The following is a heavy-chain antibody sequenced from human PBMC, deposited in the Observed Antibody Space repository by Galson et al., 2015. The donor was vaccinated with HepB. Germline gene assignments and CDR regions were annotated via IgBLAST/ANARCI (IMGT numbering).Heavy chain of an antibody. CDR3: AREMGTGIQLWPGYYYYGMDV. Sequence: SVKVSCKASGYTFTSYGISWVRQAPGQGLEWMGWISAYNGNTNYAQKLQGRVTMTTDTSTSTAYMELRSLRSDDTAVYYCAREMGTGIQLWPGYYYYGMDVWGQGTTVTVSS. CDR2: ISAYNGNT. J-gene: IGHJ6*02. CDR1: GYTFTSYG. D-gene: IGHD5-18*01. V-gene: IGHV1-18*04.